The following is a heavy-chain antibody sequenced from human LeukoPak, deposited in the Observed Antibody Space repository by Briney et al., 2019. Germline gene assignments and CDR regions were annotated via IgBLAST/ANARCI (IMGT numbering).Heavy chain of an antibody. D-gene: IGHD4-17*01. CDR1: GFTFSSYW. CDR3: AKIDGDYS. J-gene: IGHJ4*02. CDR2: ITSDGSST. V-gene: IGHV3-74*01. Sequence: HPGGSLRLSCAASGFTFSSYWMHWVRQAPGEGLVWVARITSDGSSTSHADSVKGRFTISRDNSKNTLYLQMNSLRAEDTAVYYCAKIDGDYSSGQGTLVTVSS.